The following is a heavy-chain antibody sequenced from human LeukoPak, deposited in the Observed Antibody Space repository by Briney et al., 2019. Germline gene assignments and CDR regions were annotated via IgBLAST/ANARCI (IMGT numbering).Heavy chain of an antibody. J-gene: IGHJ4*02. Sequence: GGSLRLSCAASGFTFSSYGMHWVRQAPGKGLEWVAVISYDGSNKYYADSVKGRFTISRDNSKNTLYLQMNSLRAEDTAVYYCAKVRTYYYGSGSLYYFDYWGQGTLVTVSS. CDR3: AKVRTYYYGSGSLYYFDY. CDR2: ISYDGSNK. V-gene: IGHV3-30*18. CDR1: GFTFSSYG. D-gene: IGHD3-10*01.